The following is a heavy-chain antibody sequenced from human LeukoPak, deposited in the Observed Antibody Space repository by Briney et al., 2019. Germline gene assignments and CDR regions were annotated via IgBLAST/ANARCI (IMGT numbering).Heavy chain of an antibody. CDR2: IYSGGST. CDR1: GFTVSSNF. Sequence: PGGSLRLSCAASGFTVSSNFMSWVRQAPGKGLEWVSVIYSGGSTYYADSVKSRFTNSRDNSKNTLYLQMNSLRVEDTSVYYCALGLVTDYWGQGTLVTVSS. D-gene: IGHD3-9*01. V-gene: IGHV3-66*01. J-gene: IGHJ4*02. CDR3: ALGLVTDY.